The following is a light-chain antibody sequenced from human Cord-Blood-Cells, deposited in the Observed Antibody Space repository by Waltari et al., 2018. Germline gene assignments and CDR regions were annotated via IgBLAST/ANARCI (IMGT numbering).Light chain of an antibody. V-gene: IGLV1-40*01. CDR3: QSYDSSLSGSYV. Sequence: QSVLTQPPSASGAPGPRVTISCTGCSSNSGAGYDVHWSQQLPGTAPQLLIYGNSNRPSGVPDRFSGPKSGTSASLAITGLQAEDEADYYCQSYDSSLSGSYVFGTGTKVTVL. CDR1: SSNSGAGYD. J-gene: IGLJ1*01. CDR2: GNS.